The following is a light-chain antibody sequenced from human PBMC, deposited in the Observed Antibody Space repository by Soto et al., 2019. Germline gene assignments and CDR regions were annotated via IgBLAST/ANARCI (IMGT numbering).Light chain of an antibody. CDR1: QGINSY. J-gene: IGKJ4*01. Sequence: DIQLTQSPSFLSASVGDRVIITCRASQGINSYLAWYQQKPGKVPKLLLYAASTLQSGVPSRFSGSGSGTDFTLTISSLQPEDFAAYYCQQLNSYPHTFGGGTKVEIK. CDR3: QQLNSYPHT. V-gene: IGKV1-9*01. CDR2: AAS.